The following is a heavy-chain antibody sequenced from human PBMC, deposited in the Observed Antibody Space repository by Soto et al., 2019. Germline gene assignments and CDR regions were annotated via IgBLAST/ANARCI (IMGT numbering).Heavy chain of an antibody. J-gene: IGHJ4*02. V-gene: IGHV3-15*07. CDR1: GVTLTNVW. CDR2: IKSKTDGGTA. CDR3: SHGYYQYFDS. D-gene: IGHD5-18*01. Sequence: LRLSCAVSGVTLTNVWMNWVRQAPGKGPEWVGRIKSKTDGGTADYAAPVKGRFTISRDDSENTLYLQMNSLKTEDTAVYYCSHGYYQYFDSWGQGTLVTVSS.